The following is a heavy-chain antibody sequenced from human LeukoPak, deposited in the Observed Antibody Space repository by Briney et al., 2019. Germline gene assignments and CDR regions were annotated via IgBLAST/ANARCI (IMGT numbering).Heavy chain of an antibody. Sequence: KPSETLSLTCAVYGGSFSGYYWSWIRQPPGKGLEWIGEINHSGSTNYNPSLKSRVTISVDTSKNQFSLKLSSVTAADTAVYYCARLSSSWYSHYFDYWGQGTLVTVSS. V-gene: IGHV4-34*01. CDR1: GGSFSGYY. D-gene: IGHD6-13*01. CDR2: INHSGST. J-gene: IGHJ4*02. CDR3: ARLSSSWYSHYFDY.